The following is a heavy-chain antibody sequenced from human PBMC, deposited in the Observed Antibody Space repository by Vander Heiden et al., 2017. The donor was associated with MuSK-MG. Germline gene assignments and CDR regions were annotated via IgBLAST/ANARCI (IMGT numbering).Heavy chain of an antibody. CDR1: GCSISSGSYY. J-gene: IGHJ4*02. Sequence: QVQLQESGPGLVKPSPTLSLTCTVPGCSISSGSYYWSWIRQPAGKGLEWIGRIYTSGSTNYNPSLKSRVTMSVDTSKNQFSLKLSSVTAADTAVYYCARGGSYSDYWGQGTLVTVSS. V-gene: IGHV4-61*02. CDR2: IYTSGST. D-gene: IGHD1-26*01. CDR3: ARGGSYSDY.